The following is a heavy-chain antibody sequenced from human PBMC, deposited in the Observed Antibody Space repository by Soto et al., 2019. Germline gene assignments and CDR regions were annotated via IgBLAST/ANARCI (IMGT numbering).Heavy chain of an antibody. CDR1: GYSFTSYW. CDR2: IYPGDSDT. J-gene: IGHJ3*02. V-gene: IGHV5-51*01. CDR3: AVHYGSGSSYDAFDI. D-gene: IGHD3-10*01. Sequence: GESLKISCKGSGYSFTSYWIGWVRQMPGKGLEWMGIIYPGDSDTRYSPSFQGQVTISADKSISTAYLQWSSLKASDTAMYYCAVHYGSGSSYDAFDIWGQGTMVTVSS.